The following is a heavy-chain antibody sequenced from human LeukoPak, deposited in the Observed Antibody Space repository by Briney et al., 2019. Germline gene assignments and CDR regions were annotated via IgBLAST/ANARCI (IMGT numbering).Heavy chain of an antibody. CDR1: GGSISSGGYC. D-gene: IGHD3-3*01. V-gene: IGHV4-30-2*01. CDR2: IYHSGST. CDR3: ARDQRFLDY. Sequence: PSETLSLTCTVSGGSISSGGYCWSWIRQPPGKGLEWIGYIYHSGSTYYNPSLKSRVTISVDRSKNQFSLKLSSVTAADTAVYYCARDQRFLDYWGQGTLVTVSS. J-gene: IGHJ4*02.